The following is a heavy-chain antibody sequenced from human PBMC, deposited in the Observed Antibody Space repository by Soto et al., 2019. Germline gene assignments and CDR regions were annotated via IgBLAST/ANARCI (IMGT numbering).Heavy chain of an antibody. J-gene: IGHJ4*02. Sequence: PSETLTLTCGVSNGSISGFHWTWIRQPPGKILEWIGYIHYSGRTDYNPSLTSRATMSVDTSKNQFSLNLKSITAADTAVYYCVRVGVGIGNHFDSWGRGTLVTVSS. CDR3: VRVGVGIGNHFDS. D-gene: IGHD1-26*01. V-gene: IGHV4-59*12. CDR2: IHYSGRT. CDR1: NGSISGFH.